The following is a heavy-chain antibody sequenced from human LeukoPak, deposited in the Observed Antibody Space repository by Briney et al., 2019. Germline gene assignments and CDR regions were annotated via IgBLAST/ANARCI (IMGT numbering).Heavy chain of an antibody. CDR3: AKNGHGSGSYYPRTKYYFDY. J-gene: IGHJ4*02. V-gene: IGHV3-23*01. Sequence: GGSLRLSCAASGFTVSSYAMNWVRQAPGKGLEWVATISTSGRSTYYADFVKCRFTISRDNSKNTLYLQMNSLRAEDTAVYYCAKNGHGSGSYYPRTKYYFDYWGEGTRVTVSS. D-gene: IGHD3-10*01. CDR1: GFTVSSYA. CDR2: ISTSGRST.